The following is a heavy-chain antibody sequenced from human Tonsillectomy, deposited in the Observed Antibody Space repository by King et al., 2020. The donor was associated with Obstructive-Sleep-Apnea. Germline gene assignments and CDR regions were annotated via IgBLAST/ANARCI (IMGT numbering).Heavy chain of an antibody. J-gene: IGHJ4*02. D-gene: IGHD2-15*01. V-gene: IGHV3-30*01. Sequence: QLVQSGAEVKKPGSSVKVSCKASGGTFSSYAMHWVRQAPGKGLEWVAIIAFGVTNKYYADSVKGRFTISRDNSKNTLYLQMNSLRGEDTAVYYCAREDKGGLDYWGQGTLVTVSS. CDR2: IAFGVTNK. CDR3: AREDKGGLDY. CDR1: GGTFSSYA.